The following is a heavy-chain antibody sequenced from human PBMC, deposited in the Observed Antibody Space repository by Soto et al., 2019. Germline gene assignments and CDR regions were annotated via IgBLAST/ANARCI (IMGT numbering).Heavy chain of an antibody. Sequence: PGESLKISCQCSGYTFSNFWIAWVRQLPGKGLEYMGIIYPGDSETRYSPSFHGKVTISADRSIGTAYLQWSSLEASDSAFYFQYYFDSWGQGTPVTVSS. J-gene: IGHJ4*02. CDR2: IYPGDSET. CDR3: YYFDS. V-gene: IGHV5-51*01. CDR1: GYTFSNFW.